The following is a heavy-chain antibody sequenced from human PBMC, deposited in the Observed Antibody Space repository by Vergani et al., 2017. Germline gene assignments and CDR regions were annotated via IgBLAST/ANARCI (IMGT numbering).Heavy chain of an antibody. CDR1: GFTFSSYA. V-gene: IGHV3-30-3*01. J-gene: IGHJ3*02. Sequence: QVQLVESGGGVVQPGRSLRLSCPASGFTFSSYAMHWVRQAPGKGLEWVAVISYDGSNKYYADSVEGRFTIPRDNSKNTLYLQMNSLRAEDTAVYYCARERGDAFDIWGQGTMVTVSS. CDR2: ISYDGSNK. D-gene: IGHD3-10*01. CDR3: ARERGDAFDI.